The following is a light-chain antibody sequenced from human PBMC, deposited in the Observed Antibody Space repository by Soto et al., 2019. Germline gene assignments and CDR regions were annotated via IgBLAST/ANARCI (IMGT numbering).Light chain of an antibody. Sequence: QSVLTQPASVSGSPGQSITISCTGTSSDIGSYNYVSWYQQHPGKAPKLMIYEVSNRPSGVSNRFSGSKSGNTASLTISGLQADDEGDYYCTSFTSTYTLLFGGGTKLTVL. CDR3: TSFTSTYTLL. CDR2: EVS. CDR1: SSDIGSYNY. J-gene: IGLJ3*02. V-gene: IGLV2-14*01.